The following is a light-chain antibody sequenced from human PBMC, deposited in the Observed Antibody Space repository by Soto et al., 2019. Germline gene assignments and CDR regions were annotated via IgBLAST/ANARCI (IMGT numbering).Light chain of an antibody. CDR1: HSVSSY. CDR3: QDGSTWPHT. Sequence: VFILSPSTLSLSPGERATLSFRASHSVSSYLAGYQQKPCQAPMLLVYYSCNMVSFIQTQFRGSLSWTDFSLPNSRLETEVFAVYYSQDGSTWPHTFGVGTAV. CDR2: YSC. J-gene: IGKJ4*01. V-gene: IGKV3-11*01.